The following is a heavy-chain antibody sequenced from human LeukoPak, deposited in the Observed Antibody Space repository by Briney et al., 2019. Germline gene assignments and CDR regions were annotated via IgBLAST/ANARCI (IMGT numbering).Heavy chain of an antibody. V-gene: IGHV4-59*01. CDR2: IYYSGST. CDR3: ARDRDGDDYGYYYGMDV. D-gene: IGHD4-17*01. J-gene: IGHJ6*02. Sequence: PSETLSLTCTVSGGSISSYYWSWIRQPPGKGLEWIGYIYYSGSTNYNPSLKSRVTISVDTSKNQFSLKLSSVTAADTAVCYCARDRDGDDYGYYYGMDVWGQGTTVTVSS. CDR1: GGSISSYY.